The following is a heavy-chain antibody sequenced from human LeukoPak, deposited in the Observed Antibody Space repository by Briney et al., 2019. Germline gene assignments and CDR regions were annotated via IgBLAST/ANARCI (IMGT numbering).Heavy chain of an antibody. J-gene: IGHJ4*02. CDR1: GYSISSGYY. CDR3: ARDNSDFDC. CDR2: IYHSGST. Sequence: PSETLSLTCAVSGYSISSGYYWGWIRQPPGKGLEWIGSIYHSGSTYYNPSLKSRVTISVDTSKNQFSLKLSSVTAADTAVYYCARDNSDFDCWGQGTLVTVSS. V-gene: IGHV4-38-2*02. D-gene: IGHD4-23*01.